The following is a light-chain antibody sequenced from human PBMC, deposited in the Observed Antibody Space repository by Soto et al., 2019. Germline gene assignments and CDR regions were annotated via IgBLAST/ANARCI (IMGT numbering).Light chain of an antibody. CDR3: QHRYNPPYT. J-gene: IGKJ2*01. CDR2: AAS. Sequence: DIQMTQSPSSLSASVRDRVTITCRASQSIRSHLNWYQERPGKAPKLLIYAASSLQSGVPARFSGTGSWTDFTLTISSRQPEDCAPYYCQHRYNPPYTFGQWTKLEIK. CDR1: QSIRSH. V-gene: IGKV1-39*01.